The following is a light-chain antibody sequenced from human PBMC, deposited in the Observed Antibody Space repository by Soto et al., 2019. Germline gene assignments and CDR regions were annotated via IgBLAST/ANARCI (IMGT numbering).Light chain of an antibody. Sequence: SYELTQPLSVSVPLGLTASITCGGNNIGTRNVHWYQQKPGQAPVLVVYRDSNRPSGIPERFSGSNSGNTATLTISRAQAGDEADYYCHVWDSSTAVFGGGTQLTVL. CDR1: NIGTRN. V-gene: IGLV3-9*01. J-gene: IGLJ7*01. CDR2: RDS. CDR3: HVWDSSTAV.